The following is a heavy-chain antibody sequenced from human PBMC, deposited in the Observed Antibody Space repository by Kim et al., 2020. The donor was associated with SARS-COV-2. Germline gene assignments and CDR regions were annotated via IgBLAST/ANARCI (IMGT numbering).Heavy chain of an antibody. D-gene: IGHD3-16*02. CDR3: ARLSPSLAALNYDYVWGSYRYPYFDY. V-gene: IGHV4-39*01. Sequence: SETLSLTCTVSGGSISSSSYYWGWIRQPPGKGLEWIGSIYYSGSTYYNPSLKSRVTISVDTSKNQFSLKLSSVTAADTAVYYCARLSPSLAALNYDYVWGSYRYPYFDYWGQGTLVTVSS. J-gene: IGHJ4*02. CDR2: IYYSGST. CDR1: GGSISSSSYY.